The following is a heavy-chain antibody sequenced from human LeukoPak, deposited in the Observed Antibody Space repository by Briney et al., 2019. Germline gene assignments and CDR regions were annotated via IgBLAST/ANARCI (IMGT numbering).Heavy chain of an antibody. CDR3: ARAPVRVAAVGKYFDF. Sequence: SSETLSLTCAVYGGSFSNHYWSWIRQPPGKGLEWIGEINHSGSTNYNPSLQSRLTISVDTSQKQFSLKLSSVTAADTAVYYCARAPVRVAAVGKYFDFWGQGTLVIVSS. CDR2: INHSGST. D-gene: IGHD6-13*01. CDR1: GGSFSNHY. J-gene: IGHJ4*02. V-gene: IGHV4-34*01.